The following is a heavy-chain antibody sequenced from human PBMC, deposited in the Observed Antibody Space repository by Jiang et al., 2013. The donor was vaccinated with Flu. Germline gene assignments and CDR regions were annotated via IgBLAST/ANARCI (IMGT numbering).Heavy chain of an antibody. J-gene: IGHJ5*02. CDR2: IYYSGTT. CDR3: ARGGDQILHNWFDT. CDR1: GGSISSGDFY. Sequence: VQLVESGPGLVKPSQTLFLTCSVSGGSISSGDFYCSWIRQSPGKGLEWIGYIYYSGTTHYNPSLKSRVTISVDTSKNQFSLKVTSMTAADTAVYYCARGGDQILHNWFDTWGPGNPWSPSPQ. V-gene: IGHV4-30-4*01. D-gene: IGHD2-2*01.